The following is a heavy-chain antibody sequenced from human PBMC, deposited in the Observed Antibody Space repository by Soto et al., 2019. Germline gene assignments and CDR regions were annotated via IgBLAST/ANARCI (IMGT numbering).Heavy chain of an antibody. Sequence: ASVKVSCKASGYTFTDYYMHWVRQAPGQGLEWMGWINPNSGGTNYAQKFQERVTITRDMSTSTAYMELSSLRSEDTAVYYCAAVSDFWSGYYAYYFDYWGQGTLVTVSS. CDR3: AAVSDFWSGYYAYYFDY. D-gene: IGHD3-3*01. CDR1: GYTFTDYY. V-gene: IGHV1-2*02. CDR2: INPNSGGT. J-gene: IGHJ4*02.